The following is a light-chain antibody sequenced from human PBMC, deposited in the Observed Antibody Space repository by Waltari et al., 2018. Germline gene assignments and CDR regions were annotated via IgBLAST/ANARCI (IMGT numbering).Light chain of an antibody. CDR2: DVS. CDR1: SSDVGDYNY. V-gene: IGLV2-14*03. CDR3: SSYTSRGTVV. Sequence: QSALTQPASVSGSPGQSITISCTGTSSDVGDYNYVSWYQQHPGKAPKLMIYDVSNRPSGVSNRFSGSKSGNTASLTISGLQAEDEAHYYCSSYTSRGTVVFGGGTKLTVL. J-gene: IGLJ2*01.